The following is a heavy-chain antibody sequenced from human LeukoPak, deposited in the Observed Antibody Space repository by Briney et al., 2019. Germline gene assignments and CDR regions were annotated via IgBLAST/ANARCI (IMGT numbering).Heavy chain of an antibody. CDR3: AREIQYYYDSSGYFPGY. CDR2: INPNSGGT. V-gene: IGHV1-2*02. D-gene: IGHD3-22*01. J-gene: IGHJ4*02. Sequence: ASVKVSCKASGYTFTGYYMHWVRQAPGQGLEWMGWINPNSGGTNYAQKFQSRVTMTRDTSISTAYMELSRLRSDDTAVYYCAREIQYYYDSSGYFPGYWGQGTLVTVSS. CDR1: GYTFTGYY.